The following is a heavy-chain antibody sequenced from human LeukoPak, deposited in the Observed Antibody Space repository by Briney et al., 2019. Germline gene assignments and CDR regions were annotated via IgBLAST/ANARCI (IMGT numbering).Heavy chain of an antibody. V-gene: IGHV3-23*01. CDR3: AKVTYYDILTGYSYYFDY. Sequence: GGSLRLSFAASGFTFSSYAMSWVRQAPGKGLEWVSAISGSGGSTYYADSVKGRFTISRDNSKNTLYLQMNSLRAEDTAVYYCAKVTYYDILTGYSYYFDYWGQGTLVTVSS. CDR2: ISGSGGST. CDR1: GFTFSSYA. J-gene: IGHJ4*02. D-gene: IGHD3-9*01.